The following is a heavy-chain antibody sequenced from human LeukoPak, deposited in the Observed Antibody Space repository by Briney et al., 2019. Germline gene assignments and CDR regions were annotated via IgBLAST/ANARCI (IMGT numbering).Heavy chain of an antibody. V-gene: IGHV3-30*18. CDR1: GFTFSSYG. CDR3: AKDGRDIVVVVAATLYNTGYYFDY. D-gene: IGHD2-15*01. CDR2: ISYDGSNK. Sequence: GGSLRLSCAASGFTFSSYGMHWVRQAPGKGLEWVAVISYDGSNKYYADSVKGRFTISRDHSKNTLYLQMNSLRAEDTAVYYCAKDGRDIVVVVAATLYNTGYYFDYWGQGTLVTVSS. J-gene: IGHJ4*02.